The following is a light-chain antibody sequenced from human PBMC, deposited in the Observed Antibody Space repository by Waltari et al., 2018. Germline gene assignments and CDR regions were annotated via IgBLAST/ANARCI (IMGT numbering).Light chain of an antibody. V-gene: IGLV2-23*01. Sequence: QSALTQPASVSGSPGQSITISCTGTSSDVGNYNLVSWYQQYPGKAPKAMIYDDNRRPSGVSGRVSGSKSGNTASLTISGVQAEDEADYYCCSYAGSYTWVFGGGTKLTVL. J-gene: IGLJ3*02. CDR2: DDN. CDR1: SSDVGNYNL. CDR3: CSYAGSYTWV.